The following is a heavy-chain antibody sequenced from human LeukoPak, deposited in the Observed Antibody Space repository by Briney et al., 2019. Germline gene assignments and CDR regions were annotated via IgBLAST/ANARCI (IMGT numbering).Heavy chain of an antibody. J-gene: IGHJ6*02. CDR2: ISSNGGST. CDR3: ARGFGRYYYYGMDV. Sequence: GGSLRLSCAASGFTFSSYAMHWVRQVPGKGLEYVSAISSNGGSTYYANSVKGRFTISRDNSKNTLYLQMGSLRAEDMAVYYCARGFGRYYYYGMDVWGQGTTVTVSS. D-gene: IGHD3-10*01. CDR1: GFTFSSYA. V-gene: IGHV3-64*01.